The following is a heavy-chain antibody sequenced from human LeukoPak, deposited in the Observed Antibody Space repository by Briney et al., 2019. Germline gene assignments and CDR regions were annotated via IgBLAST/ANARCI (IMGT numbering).Heavy chain of an antibody. CDR2: INPNSGGT. CDR1: GYTFTGYY. V-gene: IGHV1-2*02. D-gene: IGHD6-13*01. CDR3: ARDLGSSWRNYCYYGMDV. Sequence: ASVKVSCKASGYTFTGYYMHWVRQAPGQGLEWMGWINPNSGGTNYAQKFQGRVTMTRDTSISTAYMELSRLRSDDTAVYYCARDLGSSWRNYCYYGMDVWGQGTTVTVSS. J-gene: IGHJ6*02.